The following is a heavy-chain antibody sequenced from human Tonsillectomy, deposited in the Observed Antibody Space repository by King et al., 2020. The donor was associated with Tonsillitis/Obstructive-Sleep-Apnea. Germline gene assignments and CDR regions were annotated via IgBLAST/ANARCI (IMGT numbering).Heavy chain of an antibody. CDR3: ARQGDDAFWSGYSTDYYYGVDV. D-gene: IGHD3-3*01. CDR1: GGSISNYY. J-gene: IGHJ6*02. V-gene: IGHV4-59*08. Sequence: QLQESGPGLVKPSETLSLTCTVSGGSISNYYWNWIRQPPGKGLEWIGYIYYSGSTNYNPSLKSRVTISLDTSKNQFSLKLSSVTAADTAVYYCARQGDDAFWSGYSTDYYYGVDVWGQGTTVTVSS. CDR2: IYYSGST.